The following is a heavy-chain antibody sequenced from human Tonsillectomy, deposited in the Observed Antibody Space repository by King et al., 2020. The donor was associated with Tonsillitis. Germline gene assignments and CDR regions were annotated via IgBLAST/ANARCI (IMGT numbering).Heavy chain of an antibody. CDR3: ARDYYGSDNFYIRIRWFDP. V-gene: IGHV3-23*04. D-gene: IGHD3-10*01. CDR2: ISGSGGTI. J-gene: IGHJ5*02. CDR1: GFIFSNYA. Sequence: VQLVESGGGLVQPGGSLRLSCAASGFIFSNYAMTWVRQAPGKGLEWVSTISGSGGTIYYADSVKGRFTISRDNSKNTLFLQMNSLRAEDTAIYYCARDYYGSDNFYIRIRWFDPWGQGTLVTVSS.